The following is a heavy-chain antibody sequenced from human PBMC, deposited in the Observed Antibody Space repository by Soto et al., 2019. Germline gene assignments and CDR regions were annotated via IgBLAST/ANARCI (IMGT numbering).Heavy chain of an antibody. V-gene: IGHV4-38-2*01. CDR3: ARTDNVGYYTY. Sequence: XETLSLTCAFSVDSISSGYYWAWIRQPPGKGLEWVASIYHSGTAYQNPSLKSRVTISVDTSKNQFSLKLSSVTAADSAVYYCARTDNVGYYTYCGQGTLVTVSS. D-gene: IGHD3-22*01. CDR2: IYHSGTA. CDR1: VDSISSGYY. J-gene: IGHJ4*02.